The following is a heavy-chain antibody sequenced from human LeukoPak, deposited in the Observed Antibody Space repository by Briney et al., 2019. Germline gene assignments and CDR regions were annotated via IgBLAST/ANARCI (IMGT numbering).Heavy chain of an antibody. J-gene: IGHJ2*01. V-gene: IGHV4-59*01. D-gene: IGHD1-1*01. CDR2: IYYSGST. CDR3: ARAERSWHFDL. CDR1: GGSISSYY. Sequence: SETLSLTCTVSGGSISSYYWSWIRQPPGKGLEWIGYIYYSGSTNHNPSLKSRVTISVDTSMNQFSLKLSSVTAADTAVYYCARAERSWHFDLWGRGTLVTVSS.